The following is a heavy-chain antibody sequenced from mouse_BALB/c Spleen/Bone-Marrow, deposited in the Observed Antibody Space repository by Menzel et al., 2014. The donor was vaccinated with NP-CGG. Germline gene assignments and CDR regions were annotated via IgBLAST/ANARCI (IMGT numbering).Heavy chain of an antibody. CDR2: ISTYYGDA. V-gene: IGHV1S137*01. Sequence: VQLQQSGAELVRPGVSVKISCKGSGYTFTDYTMHWVKQSHAKSLEWIGVISTYYGDASYNQKFKGKATMTVDESSSTAYMELARLTSEDSAIYYCARVITTGYYGMDYWGQGTSVTVSS. CDR3: ARVITTGYYGMDY. D-gene: IGHD2-4*01. J-gene: IGHJ4*01. CDR1: GYTFTDYT.